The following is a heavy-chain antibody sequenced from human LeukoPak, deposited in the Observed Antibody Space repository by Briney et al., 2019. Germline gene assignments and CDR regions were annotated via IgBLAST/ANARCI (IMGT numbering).Heavy chain of an antibody. Sequence: PSETLSLTCTVSGGSISSSSYYWGWIRQPPGKGLERIGSIYYSGSTYYNPSLKSRVTISVDTSKNQFSLKLSSVTAADTAVYYCARLNRDVLLWFGAWGFDPWGQGTLVTVSS. J-gene: IGHJ5*02. CDR1: GGSISSSSYY. CDR2: IYYSGST. CDR3: ARLNRDVLLWFGAWGFDP. V-gene: IGHV4-39*01. D-gene: IGHD3-10*01.